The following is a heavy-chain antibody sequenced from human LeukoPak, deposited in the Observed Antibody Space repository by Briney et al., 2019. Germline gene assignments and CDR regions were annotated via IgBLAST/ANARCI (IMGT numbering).Heavy chain of an antibody. CDR3: ARGPSSGAFDF. J-gene: IGHJ3*01. V-gene: IGHV1-2*02. Sequence: ASVKVSCKASGYIFTVYYMHWLRQAPGQGLEWMGWINPHNGATGYAHKLQGRVTMTRDTSINTAYMELSGLTSDDTAVYFCARGPSSGAFDFWGQGTMATVSS. D-gene: IGHD6-6*01. CDR1: GYIFTVYY. CDR2: INPHNGAT.